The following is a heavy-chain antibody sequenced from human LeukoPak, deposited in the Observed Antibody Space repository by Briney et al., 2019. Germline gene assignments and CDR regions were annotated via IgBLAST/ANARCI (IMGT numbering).Heavy chain of an antibody. D-gene: IGHD2-15*01. V-gene: IGHV3-30*18. CDR2: ISYDGSNK. Sequence: PGGSLRLSCAASGFTFSSYGMHWVRQAPGKGLEWVAVISYDGSNKYYADSVKGRFTISRDNSKNTLYLQMNSLRAEDTAVYYCAKDLAGCSGGSCYFLFDYWGQGTLVTVSS. CDR3: AKDLAGCSGGSCYFLFDY. CDR1: GFTFSSYG. J-gene: IGHJ4*02.